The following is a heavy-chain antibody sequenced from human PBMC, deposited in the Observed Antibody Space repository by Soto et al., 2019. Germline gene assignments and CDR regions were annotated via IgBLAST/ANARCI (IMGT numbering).Heavy chain of an antibody. Sequence: GGSLRLSCAASGFTFSSYAMSWVRQAPGKGLEWVSAISGSGGSTYYADSVKGRFTISRDNSKNTLYLQMNSLRAEDTAVYYCANFIRRRGSGSSHNWFDPWGQGTLVTVSS. CDR1: GFTFSSYA. J-gene: IGHJ5*02. CDR3: ANFIRRRGSGSSHNWFDP. V-gene: IGHV3-23*01. D-gene: IGHD2-15*01. CDR2: ISGSGGST.